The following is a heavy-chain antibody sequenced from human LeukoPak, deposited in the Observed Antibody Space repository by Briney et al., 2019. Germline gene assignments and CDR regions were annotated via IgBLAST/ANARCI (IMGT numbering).Heavy chain of an antibody. CDR1: GFTFGDYA. CDR3: VRYSGDADY. J-gene: IGHJ4*02. V-gene: IGHV3-49*03. CDR2: IRSKVYGGTT. D-gene: IGHD5-12*01. Sequence: GSLRLSCTASGFTFGDYAMSWFRQAPGKGLEWVGFIRSKVYGGTTEYAASVKGRFTISRDDSKSIAHLQMNSLKSEDTAVYYCVRYSGDADYWGQGTLVTVSS.